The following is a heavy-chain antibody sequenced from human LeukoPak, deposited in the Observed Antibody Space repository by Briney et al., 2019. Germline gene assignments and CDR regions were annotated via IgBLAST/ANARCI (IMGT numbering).Heavy chain of an antibody. CDR3: ARDRDYYYGSGNYYHYYYGMDV. V-gene: IGHV3-30-3*01. Sequence: GGSLRLSCTASEFTFSSYAIHWVRQAPGKGLEWVVVISYDGSKKYYAESVKGRFTISRDNSKNTLYLQMNSLRAEDTAVYYCARDRDYYYGSGNYYHYYYGMDVWGQGTTVTVSS. D-gene: IGHD3-10*01. CDR2: ISYDGSKK. CDR1: EFTFSSYA. J-gene: IGHJ6*02.